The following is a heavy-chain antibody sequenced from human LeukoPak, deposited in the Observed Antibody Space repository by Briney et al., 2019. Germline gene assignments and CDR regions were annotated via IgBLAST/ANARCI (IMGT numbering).Heavy chain of an antibody. D-gene: IGHD2-2*01. CDR3: ARSQGYCSSTSCYLYYFDY. V-gene: IGHV1-69*13. CDR1: GGTFSSYA. J-gene: IGHJ4*02. CDR2: IIPIFGTA. Sequence: ASVKVSCKASGGTFSSYAISWVRQAPGQGLEWMGGIIPIFGTANYAQKFQGRVTITADESTSTAYMELSSLRSEDTAVYYCARSQGYCSSTSCYLYYFDYWGQGTLVTVSS.